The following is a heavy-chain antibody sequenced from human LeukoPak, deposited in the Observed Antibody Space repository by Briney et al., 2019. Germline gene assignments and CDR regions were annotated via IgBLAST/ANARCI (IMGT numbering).Heavy chain of an antibody. Sequence: PGGSLRLSCKASGFTFNMFWMARVRQAPGKGLEWVSNTNQDGSVKFYVDSVKGRFTISRDNAKNSLYLQMNSLRADDTAIYYCAKDLDCSSSSCGAFDMWGQGTMVTVSS. J-gene: IGHJ3*02. CDR1: GFTFNMFW. V-gene: IGHV3-7*03. CDR2: TNQDGSVK. CDR3: AKDLDCSSSSCGAFDM. D-gene: IGHD2-2*01.